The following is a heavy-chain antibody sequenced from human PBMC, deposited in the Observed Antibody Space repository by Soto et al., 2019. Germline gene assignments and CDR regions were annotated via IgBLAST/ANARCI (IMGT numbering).Heavy chain of an antibody. Sequence: PSETLSLTCSVPGTSVSNYYWSWIRQPAGKGLEHIGRIYTSGSTSYNPSLKSRVTMSMDTSQTQIYLNLTSVTAADTAVYYCARGGIQLSYAFDYWGQGIQVTVPS. V-gene: IGHV4-4*07. CDR1: GTSVSNYY. CDR2: IYTSGST. D-gene: IGHD5-18*01. CDR3: ARGGIQLSYAFDY. J-gene: IGHJ4*02.